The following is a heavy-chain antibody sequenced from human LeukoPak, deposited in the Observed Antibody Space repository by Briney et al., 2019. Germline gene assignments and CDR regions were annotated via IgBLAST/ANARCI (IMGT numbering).Heavy chain of an antibody. V-gene: IGHV1-2*02. CDR1: GYTFTGYY. CDR2: INPVLGLV. D-gene: IGHD3-10*01. Sequence: ASVKLSCKASGYTFTGYYMHWVRQAPGQGLEWMGGINPVLGLVNKVDKLHDRVTITADKSTNTVYMEVNSLTSDDTAAYYCGSRTVLAGSNWFDTWGQGTLVTVSS. CDR3: GSRTVLAGSNWFDT. J-gene: IGHJ5*02.